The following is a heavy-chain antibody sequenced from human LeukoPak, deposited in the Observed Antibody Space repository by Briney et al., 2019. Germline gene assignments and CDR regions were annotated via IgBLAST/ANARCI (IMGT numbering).Heavy chain of an antibody. CDR1: GFTFSTYD. D-gene: IGHD3-10*01. J-gene: IGHJ4*02. CDR3: ANPFYGSGPRGY. Sequence: LPGGSLRLSCAASGFTFSTYDITWVRQAPGKGLEWVSAIGSSGSTYYADSVKGRFTISRDNSKNTLYLQMNSLRAEDTAIYYCANPFYGSGPRGYWGQGTLVTVSS. V-gene: IGHV3-23*01. CDR2: IGSSGST.